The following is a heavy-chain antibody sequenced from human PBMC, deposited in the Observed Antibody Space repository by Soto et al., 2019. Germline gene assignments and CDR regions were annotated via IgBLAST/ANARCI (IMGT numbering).Heavy chain of an antibody. CDR2: IYPGDSDP. CDR3: ARQDIVVVPAAMQDYYYYMDV. D-gene: IGHD2-2*01. Sequence: GESLKISCKGSGYSFTSYWIGWVRQMPGKGLEWMGIIYPGDSDPRYSPSFQGQVTISADKSISTAYLQWSSLKASDTAMYYCARQDIVVVPAAMQDYYYYMDVWGKGTTVTVSS. CDR1: GYSFTSYW. J-gene: IGHJ6*03. V-gene: IGHV5-51*01.